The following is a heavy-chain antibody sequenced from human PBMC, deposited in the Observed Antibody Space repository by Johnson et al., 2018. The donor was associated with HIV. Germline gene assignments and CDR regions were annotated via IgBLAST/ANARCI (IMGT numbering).Heavy chain of an antibody. V-gene: IGHV3-43*01. D-gene: IGHD1-1*01. CDR2: ISWDGGST. CDR1: GFTFDDYT. J-gene: IGHJ3*02. CDR3: ARGGIIHDAFDI. Sequence: VQLVESGGVVVQPGGSLRLSCAASGFTFDDYTMHWVRQAPGKGLEWVSLISWDGGSTYYADSVKGRFTISRDNSKNSLYLQMNDLRAEDTAVYYCARGGIIHDAFDIWGQGTMVTVSS.